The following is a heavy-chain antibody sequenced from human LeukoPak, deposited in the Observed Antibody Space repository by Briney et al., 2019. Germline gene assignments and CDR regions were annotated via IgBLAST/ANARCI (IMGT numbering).Heavy chain of an antibody. CDR2: IMPMFGKT. D-gene: IGHD1-1*01. V-gene: IGHV1-69*06. J-gene: IGHJ4*02. CDR1: GGTFSSYD. Sequence: ASVKVSCKASGGTFSSYDISWVRQAPGQGLEWMGGIMPMFGKTNYAQKFQGRVTTTADKATSTAYMELGRLRSDDTAVYYCARDPGTAHDFDYWGQGTLVTVSS. CDR3: ARDPGTAHDFDY.